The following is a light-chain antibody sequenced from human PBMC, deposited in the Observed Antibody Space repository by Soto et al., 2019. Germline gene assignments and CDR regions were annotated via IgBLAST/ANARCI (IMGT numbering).Light chain of an antibody. CDR3: QQSNNWLWT. V-gene: IGKV3-15*01. CDR2: GAS. J-gene: IGKJ1*01. Sequence: IVMTQSPATLSLSPGERATLSCRASQSVSSNLAWYQQKPGQAPRLLIYGASTRATGIPARFSGSVSGTEFTITISSLKSEDGSVYYCQQSNNWLWTFGLGTKVDIK. CDR1: QSVSSN.